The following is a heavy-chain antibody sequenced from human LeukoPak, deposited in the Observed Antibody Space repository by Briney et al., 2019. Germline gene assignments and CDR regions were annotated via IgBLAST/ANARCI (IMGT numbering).Heavy chain of an antibody. J-gene: IGHJ4*02. V-gene: IGHV1-8*01. Sequence: ASVKVSCKASGYTFTSYDINWVRQATGQGLEWMGWMNPNSGNTGYAQKFQGRVTMTRNTSISTAYTELSSLRSEDTAVYYCATGSAATHYAADYWGQGTLVTVSS. CDR1: GYTFTSYD. CDR3: ATGSAATHYAADY. CDR2: MNPNSGNT. D-gene: IGHD2-15*01.